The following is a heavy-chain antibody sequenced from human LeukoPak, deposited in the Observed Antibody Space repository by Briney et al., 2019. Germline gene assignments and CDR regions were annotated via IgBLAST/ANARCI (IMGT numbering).Heavy chain of an antibody. V-gene: IGHV1-69*05. CDR2: IIPIFGTA. CDR1: GGTSSSYA. CDR3: ARGKFLYYDFWSGYYG. D-gene: IGHD3-3*01. Sequence: GASVKVSCKASGGTSSSYAISWVRQAPGQGLEWMGGIIPIFGTANYAQKFQGRVTITTDESTSTAYMELSSLRSEDTAVYYCARGKFLYYDFWSGYYGWGQGTLVTVSS. J-gene: IGHJ4*02.